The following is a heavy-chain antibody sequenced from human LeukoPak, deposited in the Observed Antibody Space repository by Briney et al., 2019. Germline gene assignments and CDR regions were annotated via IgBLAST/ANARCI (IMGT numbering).Heavy chain of an antibody. CDR2: MNPNTGDT. J-gene: IGHJ5*02. V-gene: IGHV1-8*02. CDR1: GYTFTGYY. CDR3: VRDGEGVAISVNYWFDP. D-gene: IGHD3-10*01. Sequence: ASVKVSCKASGYTFTGYYIHWVRQASGQGLEWMGWMNPNTGDTGYAQKFQGRVTMTKDISISTAYMELRGLRSEDTAIYYCVRDGEGVAISVNYWFDPWGQGTLVTVSS.